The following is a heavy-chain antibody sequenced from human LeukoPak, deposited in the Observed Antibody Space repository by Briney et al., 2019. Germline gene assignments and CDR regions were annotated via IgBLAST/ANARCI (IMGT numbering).Heavy chain of an antibody. D-gene: IGHD2-2*01. CDR2: ISGSGGST. V-gene: IGHV3-23*01. Sequence: GGSLRLSCAASGFPFSSYAMSWVRQAPGKGLEWVSAISGSGGSTYYADSVKGRFTISRDNSKNTLYLQMNSLRAEDTAVYYCAKDPYCSSTSCYSYYYYGMDVWGQGTTVTVSS. CDR1: GFPFSSYA. CDR3: AKDPYCSSTSCYSYYYYGMDV. J-gene: IGHJ6*02.